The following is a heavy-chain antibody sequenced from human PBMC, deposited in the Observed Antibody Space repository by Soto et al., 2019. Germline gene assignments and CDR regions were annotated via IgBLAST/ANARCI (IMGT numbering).Heavy chain of an antibody. J-gene: IGHJ3*02. CDR2: ISSSSSYI. Sequence: GGSLRLSCAASGFTFSSYSMNWVRQAPGKGLEWVSSISSSSSYINYADSVKGRFTISRDNAKNSLYLQMNSLRAEDTAVYYCARSLRRSEAFDIWGQGTMVTVSS. CDR1: GFTFSSYS. D-gene: IGHD4-17*01. CDR3: ARSLRRSEAFDI. V-gene: IGHV3-21*01.